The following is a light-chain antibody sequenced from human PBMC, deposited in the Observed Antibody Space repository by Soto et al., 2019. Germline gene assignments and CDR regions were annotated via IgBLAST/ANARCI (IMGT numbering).Light chain of an antibody. CDR3: QQYGFSQT. CDR2: GGS. Sequence: EVVLTQSPGTLSLSPGERATLSCRASPSVGRDFLVWYQHKGGQPPRLLLYGGSIRASGSPGRFSGSGSGTDFTLTISRLEPEDVAVYYCQQYGFSQTFGQGTKVEIK. V-gene: IGKV3-20*01. CDR1: PSVGRDF. J-gene: IGKJ1*01.